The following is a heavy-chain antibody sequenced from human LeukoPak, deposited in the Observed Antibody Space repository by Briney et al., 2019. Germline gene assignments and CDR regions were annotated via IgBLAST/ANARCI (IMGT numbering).Heavy chain of an antibody. J-gene: IGHJ4*02. CDR3: ARGVRGWAFDY. Sequence: ASVKVSCKASGYTFTSYYLHWVRQAPGQRLEWMGWINTGNGNTKYSQEFQGRVTITRDTSASTVYMELSSLRSEDTAVYYCARGVRGWAFDYWGQGTLVTVSS. CDR1: GYTFTSYY. CDR2: INTGNGNT. V-gene: IGHV1-3*03. D-gene: IGHD6-19*01.